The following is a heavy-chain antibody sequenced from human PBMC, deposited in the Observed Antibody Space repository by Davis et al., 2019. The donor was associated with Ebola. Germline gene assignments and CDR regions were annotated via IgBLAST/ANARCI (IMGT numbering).Heavy chain of an antibody. CDR3: ARHSSTWIQLWLSGY. J-gene: IGHJ4*02. V-gene: IGHV5-10-1*01. CDR2: IDPSDSYT. Sequence: GESLKISCKGSGYSFTSYWISWVRQMPGKGLEWMGRIDPSDSYTNYSPSFQGHVTISADKSISTAYLQWSSLKASDTAMYYCARHSSTWIQLWLSGYWSQGTLVTVSS. D-gene: IGHD5-18*01. CDR1: GYSFTSYW.